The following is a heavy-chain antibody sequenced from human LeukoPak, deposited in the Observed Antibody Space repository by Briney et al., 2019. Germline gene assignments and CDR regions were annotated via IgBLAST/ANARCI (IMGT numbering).Heavy chain of an antibody. Sequence: PSETLSLTCAVYGGSFSGYYWSWIRQPPGKGLEWIGEINHSGSTNYNPSLKSRVTISVDTSKNQFSLNLSSVTVADTAIYYCARVYISGRSYFDYWGQGILVTVSS. V-gene: IGHV4-34*01. CDR3: ARVYISGRSYFDY. J-gene: IGHJ4*02. CDR2: INHSGST. CDR1: GGSFSGYY. D-gene: IGHD5/OR15-5a*01.